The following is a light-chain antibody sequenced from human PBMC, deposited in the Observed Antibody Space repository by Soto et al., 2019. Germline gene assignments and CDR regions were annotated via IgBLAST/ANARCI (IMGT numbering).Light chain of an antibody. V-gene: IGLV2-11*01. CDR3: SSYAGTYTYV. CDR1: SSDVGGYNY. J-gene: IGLJ1*01. CDR2: DVS. Sequence: QSALTQPRSVSGSHGQSVTISCTGASSDVGGYNYVSWYQQYPGKAPKLIVYDVSRRPSAVPDRFSGSKSANTASLTISGLQADDEADYYCSSYAGTYTYVFGTGTKLTVL.